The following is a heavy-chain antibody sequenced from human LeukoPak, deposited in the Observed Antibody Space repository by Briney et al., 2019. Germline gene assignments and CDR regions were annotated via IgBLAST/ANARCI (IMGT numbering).Heavy chain of an antibody. V-gene: IGHV1-2*02. D-gene: IGHD3-9*01. CDR2: INPNSGGT. J-gene: IGHJ6*03. CDR3: QKPGYDILTGYYNVYYYYMDI. Sequence: ASVKVSCKASGYTFTGYYMHLVRQAPGQGLEWMGWINPNSGGTNYAQKFQGRVTMTRDTSISTAYMELSRLRSDDTAVYFWQKPGYDILTGYYNVYYYYMDIWGKGTTVTVSS. CDR1: GYTFTGYY.